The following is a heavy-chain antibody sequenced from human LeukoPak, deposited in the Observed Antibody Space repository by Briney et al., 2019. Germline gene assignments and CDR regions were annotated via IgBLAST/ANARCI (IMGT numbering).Heavy chain of an antibody. CDR1: GFTFSSYG. Sequence: QPGGSLRLSCAASGFTFSSYGMHWVRQAPGRGLEWVAIIWYDGSNGYYADSVKGRFTISRDNSKNTVSLQMSSLRPEDTAVYYCVKDLYKGDTSTWYYFDYWGQGTLVTVSS. V-gene: IGHV3-30*02. D-gene: IGHD6-13*01. CDR3: VKDLYKGDTSTWYYFDY. J-gene: IGHJ4*02. CDR2: IWYDGSNG.